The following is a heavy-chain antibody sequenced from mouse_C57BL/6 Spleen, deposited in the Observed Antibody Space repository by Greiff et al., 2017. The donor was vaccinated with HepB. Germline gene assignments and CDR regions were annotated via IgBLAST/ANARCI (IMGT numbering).Heavy chain of an antibody. CDR2: IYPGDGDT. V-gene: IGHV1-82*01. CDR3: VHSNYDYFDY. J-gene: IGHJ2*01. CDR1: GYAFSSSW. Sequence: VQLQQSGPELVKPGASVKISCKASGYAFSSSWMNWVKQRPGKGLEWIGRIYPGDGDTNYNGKFKGKATLTADKSSSTAYMQLSSLTSEDSAVYFCVHSNYDYFDYWGQGTTLTVSS. D-gene: IGHD2-5*01.